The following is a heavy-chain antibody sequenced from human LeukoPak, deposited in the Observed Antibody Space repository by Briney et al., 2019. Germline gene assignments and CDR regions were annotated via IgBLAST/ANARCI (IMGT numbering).Heavy chain of an antibody. Sequence: PGGSLRLSCAASGFTFSGYEMNWVRQAPGKGLEWVSYISSSGSTIYYADSVKGRFTISRDNAKNSLYLQMNSLRAEDTAVYYCARGDGDATYYYYMDVWGKGTTVTVSS. V-gene: IGHV3-48*03. D-gene: IGHD4-17*01. CDR1: GFTFSGYE. CDR3: ARGDGDATYYYYMDV. J-gene: IGHJ6*03. CDR2: ISSSGSTI.